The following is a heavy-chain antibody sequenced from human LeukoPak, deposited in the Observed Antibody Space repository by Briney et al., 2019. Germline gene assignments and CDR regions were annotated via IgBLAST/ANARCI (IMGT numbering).Heavy chain of an antibody. J-gene: IGHJ4*02. CDR3: ARYSGSYYFFDY. D-gene: IGHD1-26*01. V-gene: IGHV4-4*09. CDR1: GGSISSYY. Sequence: SETLSLTCTVSGGSISSYYWGWIRQPPGKGLEWIGYIYTSGSTNYNPSLKSRVTISVDTSKNQFSLKLSSVTAADTAVYYCARYSGSYYFFDYWGQGTLVTVSS. CDR2: IYTSGST.